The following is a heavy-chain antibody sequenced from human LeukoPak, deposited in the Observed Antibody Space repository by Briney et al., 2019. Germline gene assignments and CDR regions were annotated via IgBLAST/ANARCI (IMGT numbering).Heavy chain of an antibody. D-gene: IGHD3-22*01. Sequence: PSETLSLTCTVSGGSISNYYWNWIRQPPGKGLELIGYIYYSGTTNYNPSLKSRVTISVDTSKNQFSLKLSSVTAADTAVYYCARGGWNKFDYWGQGTLVTVSS. CDR1: GGSISNYY. V-gene: IGHV4-59*01. J-gene: IGHJ4*02. CDR2: IYYSGTT. CDR3: ARGGWNKFDY.